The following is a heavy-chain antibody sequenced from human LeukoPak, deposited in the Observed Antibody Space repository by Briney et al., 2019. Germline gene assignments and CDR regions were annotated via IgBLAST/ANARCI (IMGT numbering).Heavy chain of an antibody. CDR2: MDPNSGNT. Sequence: ASVKVSCKASGYTFTTYDINWVRQATGQGLEWMGWMDPNSGNTGYAQKFQGRVTMTRNTSIRTAYMELSSLRSEDTAVYYCARTYYYDSADFRILYGIDVWGQGTTVTVSS. J-gene: IGHJ6*02. CDR3: ARTYYYDSADFRILYGIDV. CDR1: GYTFTTYD. V-gene: IGHV1-8*01. D-gene: IGHD3-22*01.